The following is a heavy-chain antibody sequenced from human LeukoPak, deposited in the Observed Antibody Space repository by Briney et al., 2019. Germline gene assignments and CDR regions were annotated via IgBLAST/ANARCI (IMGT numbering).Heavy chain of an antibody. CDR3: ARGLGDFWGVFLQNWFDP. Sequence: PSETLSLTCTVSGGSISSGSYYWSWIRQPAGKGLEWIGRIYTSGSTNYNPSLKSRVTISVDTSKNQFSLKLSSVTAADTAVYYCARGLGDFWGVFLQNWFDPGGQGTLVTVSS. CDR2: IYTSGST. V-gene: IGHV4-61*02. CDR1: GGSISSGSYY. J-gene: IGHJ5*02. D-gene: IGHD3-3*01.